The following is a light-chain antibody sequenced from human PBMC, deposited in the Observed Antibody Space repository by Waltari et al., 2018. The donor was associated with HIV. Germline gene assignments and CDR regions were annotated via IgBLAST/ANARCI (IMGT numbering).Light chain of an antibody. Sequence: QSVLTQPPSVSGAPGQRVTISCTGSSSNIGAGYDVHWYQQLPGTAPKLLIYGNSNRPSGVPDRFSGSKSDTSASLAITGLQAEDEADYYCQSYDSSLSGWVFSGGTKLTVL. J-gene: IGLJ3*02. CDR1: SSNIGAGYD. CDR3: QSYDSSLSGWV. V-gene: IGLV1-40*01. CDR2: GNS.